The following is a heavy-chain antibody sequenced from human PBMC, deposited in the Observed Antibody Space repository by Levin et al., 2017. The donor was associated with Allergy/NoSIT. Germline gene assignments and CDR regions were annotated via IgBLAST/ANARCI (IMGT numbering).Heavy chain of an antibody. D-gene: IGHD2-2*01. CDR2: ISSNGGST. V-gene: IGHV3-64D*06. CDR3: VKGGIVVVPAAPFDY. Sequence: GESLKISCSASGFTFSSYAMHWVRQAPGKGLEYVSAISSNGGSTYYADSVKGRFTISRDNSKNTLYLQMSSLRAEDTAVYYCVKGGIVVVPAAPFDYWGQGTLVTVSS. CDR1: GFTFSSYA. J-gene: IGHJ4*02.